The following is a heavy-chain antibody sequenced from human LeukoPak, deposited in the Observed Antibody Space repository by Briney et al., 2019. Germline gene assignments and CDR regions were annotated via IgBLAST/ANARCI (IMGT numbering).Heavy chain of an antibody. CDR1: TFSSYV. Sequence: TFSSYVMTWVRQPPGKGLEWIGTIYYSGNTYYNPSLKCRVTISVDTSKNQFSLRLSSVTAADTAFYYCARHGNIVVVVAARGFDPWGQGTLVTVSS. V-gene: IGHV4-39*01. J-gene: IGHJ5*02. CDR3: ARHGNIVVVVAARGFDP. CDR2: IYYSGNT. D-gene: IGHD2-15*01.